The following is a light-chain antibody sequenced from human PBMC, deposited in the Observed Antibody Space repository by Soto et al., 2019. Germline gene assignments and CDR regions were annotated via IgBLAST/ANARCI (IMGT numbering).Light chain of an antibody. V-gene: IGKV1-9*01. CDR2: DAS. J-gene: IGKJ4*01. CDR1: QAINTY. CDR3: QHLNSYPLT. Sequence: DIQLTQSPSFLSASVGDRVTITGRASQAINTYLAWYQQKPGKVPKLLIYDASTLKSGVPSRFSGSGSGTEFSLKISNLQPEDFATYYCQHLNSYPLTVGGGTKVEIK.